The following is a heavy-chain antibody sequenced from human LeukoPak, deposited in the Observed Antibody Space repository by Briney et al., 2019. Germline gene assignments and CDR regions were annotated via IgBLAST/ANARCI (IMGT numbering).Heavy chain of an antibody. CDR1: GFTFSSYG. D-gene: IGHD2-15*01. CDR2: ISYDGSNK. V-gene: IGHV3-30*03. J-gene: IGHJ1*01. Sequence: PGGSLRLSCAASGFTFSSYGMHWVRQAPGKGLEWVAVISYDGSNKYYADSVKGRFTISRDNSKNTLYLQMNSLRAEDTAVYYCARGYCSGGSCWAPAEYFQHWGQGTLVTVSS. CDR3: ARGYCSGGSCWAPAEYFQH.